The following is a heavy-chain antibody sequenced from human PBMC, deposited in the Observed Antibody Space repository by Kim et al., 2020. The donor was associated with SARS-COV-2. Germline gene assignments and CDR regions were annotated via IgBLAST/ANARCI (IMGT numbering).Heavy chain of an antibody. V-gene: IGHV4-39*01. J-gene: IGHJ4*02. CDR1: GGSISSSSYY. CDR3: ARQVRFLQWHFDY. CDR2: IYYSGST. Sequence: SETLSLTCTVSGGSISSSSYYWGWIRQPPGKGLEWIGSIYYSGSTYYNPSLKSRVTISVDTSKNQFSLKLSSLTAADTAVYYCARQVRFLQWHFDYWGQG. D-gene: IGHD3-3*01.